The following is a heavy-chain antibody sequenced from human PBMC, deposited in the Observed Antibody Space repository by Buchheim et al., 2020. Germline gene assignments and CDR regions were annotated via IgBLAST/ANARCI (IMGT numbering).Heavy chain of an antibody. CDR1: GGSFSGYY. D-gene: IGHD6-19*01. CDR2: LNHSGST. V-gene: IGHV4-34*01. Sequence: QVQLQQWGAGLLKPSETLSLTCAVYGGSFSGYYWSWIRQPPGKGLEWIGELNHSGSTNYNPSLKSRVTISVDTSKNPFSLKLSSVTAADTAVYYCARAGWLVPKLDYWGQGTL. CDR3: ARAGWLVPKLDY. J-gene: IGHJ4*02.